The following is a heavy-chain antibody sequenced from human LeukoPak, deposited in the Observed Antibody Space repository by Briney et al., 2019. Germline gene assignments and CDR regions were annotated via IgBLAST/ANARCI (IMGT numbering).Heavy chain of an antibody. V-gene: IGHV3-21*01. CDR2: ISSSSSYI. CDR3: ARGGRSTYFDWSPDY. Sequence: PGGSLRLSCAAPGFTFSSYSMNWVRQAPGKGLEWVSSISSSSSYIYYADSVKGRFTISRDNARNSLYLQMNSLRAEDTAVYYCARGGRSTYFDWSPDYWGQGTLVTVSS. J-gene: IGHJ4*02. D-gene: IGHD3-9*01. CDR1: GFTFSSYS.